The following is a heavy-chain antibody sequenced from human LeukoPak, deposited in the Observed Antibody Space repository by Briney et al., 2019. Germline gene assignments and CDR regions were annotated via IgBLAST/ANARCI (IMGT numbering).Heavy chain of an antibody. CDR2: MNPNSGNT. CDR1: GYTFTSYD. D-gene: IGHD3-10*01. Sequence: ASVKVSCKASGYTFTSYDINWVRQATGQGLEWMGWMNPNSGNTGYAQKFQGRVTITRNTSISTAYMELSSLRAEDTAVYYCAREWWFGELSRHAFDIWGQGTMVTVSS. J-gene: IGHJ3*02. V-gene: IGHV1-8*03. CDR3: AREWWFGELSRHAFDI.